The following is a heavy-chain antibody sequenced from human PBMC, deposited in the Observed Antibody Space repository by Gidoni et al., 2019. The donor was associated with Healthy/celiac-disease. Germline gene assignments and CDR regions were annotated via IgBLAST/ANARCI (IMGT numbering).Heavy chain of an antibody. CDR2: IYYRGST. V-gene: IGHV4-39*01. D-gene: IGHD2-15*01. Sequence: QLQLQESAPALVKPSESLSVTCTVSDGSLSSSSYYWGWIRQPPGTGLEWIGSIYYRGSTYYNPSLKSRVTISVDPSKNQFSRRLSSVTAADTAVYYCARFASGLGGFDAFDIWGQGTRVTVSS. J-gene: IGHJ3*02. CDR1: DGSLSSSSYY. CDR3: ARFASGLGGFDAFDI.